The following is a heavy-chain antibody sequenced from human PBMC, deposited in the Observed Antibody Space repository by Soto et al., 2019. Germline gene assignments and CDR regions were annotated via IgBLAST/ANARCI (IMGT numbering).Heavy chain of an antibody. CDR1: GFTFSSYA. Sequence: EVQLLESGGGLVQPGESLRLSCAASGFTFSSYAMSWVRQAPGKGPEWVSLVDSSSRTYYTDSVKGRFTVSSDNSENTVYLQMNSLRAEDTAVYYCAKWLRGGNYYCDHWGQGTLVTVSS. J-gene: IGHJ4*02. D-gene: IGHD3-10*01. V-gene: IGHV3-23*01. CDR3: AKWLRGGNYYCDH. CDR2: VDSSSRT.